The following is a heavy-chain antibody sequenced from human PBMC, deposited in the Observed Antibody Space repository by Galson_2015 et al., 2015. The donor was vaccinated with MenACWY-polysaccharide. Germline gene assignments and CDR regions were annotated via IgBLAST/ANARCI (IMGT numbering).Heavy chain of an antibody. D-gene: IGHD3-10*01. V-gene: IGHV3-7*01. CDR2: INQDGSVK. CDR1: GFTLSSYG. Sequence: SLRLSCAASGFTLSSYGMTWVRQAPGKGLEWVANINQDGSVKYYVDSVKGRFTISRDNAKNSLYLQLNSLRVEDTAVYYCASAPPTWFLIDYWVQGTLVTVSS. J-gene: IGHJ4*02. CDR3: ASAPPTWFLIDY.